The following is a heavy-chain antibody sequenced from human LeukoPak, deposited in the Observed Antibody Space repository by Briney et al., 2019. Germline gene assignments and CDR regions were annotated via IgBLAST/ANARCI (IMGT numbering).Heavy chain of an antibody. CDR3: ASRAGKPGNTPWCFDY. J-gene: IGHJ4*02. D-gene: IGHD1-7*01. CDR1: GFTFTNYW. Sequence: PGGSLRLSCAASGFTFTNYWMTWVRQAPGKGPEWVANIRQDGSETNYVDSVRARFTIARDNTKNSLYLQMTSLRGEDTAVYYCASRAGKPGNTPWCFDYWGQGALVTVSS. V-gene: IGHV3-7*01. CDR2: IRQDGSET.